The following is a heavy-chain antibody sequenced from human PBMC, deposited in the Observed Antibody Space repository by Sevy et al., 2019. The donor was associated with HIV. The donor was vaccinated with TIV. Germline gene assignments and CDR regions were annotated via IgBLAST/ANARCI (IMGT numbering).Heavy chain of an antibody. D-gene: IGHD2-2*01. V-gene: IGHV1-2*02. CDR3: ARDKQLLPYYYYYGMDV. CDR1: GYTFTGYY. CDR2: INPNSGGT. Sequence: ASVKVSCKASGYTFTGYYMHWVRQAPGQGLEWMGWINPNSGGTNYAQKFQGRVTMTRDTSISTAYMELSRLRSDDTAVYYCARDKQLLPYYYYYGMDVWGQGTKVTVSS. J-gene: IGHJ6*02.